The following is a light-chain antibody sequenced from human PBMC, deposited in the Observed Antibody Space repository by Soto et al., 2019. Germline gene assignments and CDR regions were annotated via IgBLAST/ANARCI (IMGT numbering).Light chain of an antibody. CDR2: GAS. CDR3: QQYNNWPRT. J-gene: IGKJ1*01. CDR1: QSVSSN. Sequence: EIVMTQSPVTLSVFPGERATLSCRASQSVSSNLAWYQQKPGQAPRLLIYGASTRATGIPARFSGSGSGTEFTLTISSLQSEDFAVYYCQQYNNWPRTFGQGTKVEIK. V-gene: IGKV3-15*01.